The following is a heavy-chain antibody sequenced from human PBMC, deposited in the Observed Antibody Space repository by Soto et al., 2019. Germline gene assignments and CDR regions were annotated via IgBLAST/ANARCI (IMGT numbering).Heavy chain of an antibody. V-gene: IGHV4-31*02. D-gene: IGHD4-4*01. CDR2: IYYSGST. CDR3: ARGGTTVLY. CDR1: GGSISSGGYY. Sequence: LCGGSISSGGYYWSWIRQHPGKGLEWIGYIYYSGSTYYNPSLKSRVTISVDTSKNQFSLKLSSVTAADTAVYYCARGGTTVLYWGQGTLVTVSS. J-gene: IGHJ4*02.